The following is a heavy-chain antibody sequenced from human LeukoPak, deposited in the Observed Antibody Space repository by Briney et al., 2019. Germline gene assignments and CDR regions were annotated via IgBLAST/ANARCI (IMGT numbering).Heavy chain of an antibody. D-gene: IGHD4-23*01. CDR1: GFTFSNAW. J-gene: IGHJ4*02. Sequence: GGSLRLSCAASGFTFSNAWMSWVRQAPGKGLEWVGRIKSKTDGGTTDYAAPVKGRFTISRDDSKNTLYLQMNSLKTEDTAVYYCTTGLHRVVTLYDYWGQGTLVTVSS. CDR3: TTGLHRVVTLYDY. CDR2: IKSKTDGGTT. V-gene: IGHV3-15*01.